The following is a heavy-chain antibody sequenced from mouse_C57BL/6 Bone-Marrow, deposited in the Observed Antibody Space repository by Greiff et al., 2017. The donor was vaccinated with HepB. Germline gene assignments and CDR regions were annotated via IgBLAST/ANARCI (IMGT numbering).Heavy chain of an antibody. CDR3: AREGYYGSSYGFAY. J-gene: IGHJ3*01. D-gene: IGHD1-1*01. CDR1: GFTFSSYA. V-gene: IGHV5-4*01. Sequence: EVKLMESGGGLVKPGGSLKLSCAASGFTFSSYAMSWVRQTPEKRLEWVATISDGGSYTYYPDNVKGRFTISRDNAKNNLYLQMSHLKSEDTAMYYCAREGYYGSSYGFAYWGQGTLVTVSA. CDR2: ISDGGSYT.